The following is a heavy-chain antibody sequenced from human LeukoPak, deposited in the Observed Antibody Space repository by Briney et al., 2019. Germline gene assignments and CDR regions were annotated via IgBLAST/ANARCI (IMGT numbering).Heavy chain of an antibody. CDR3: ARGLNTHFDY. V-gene: IGHV4-34*01. D-gene: IGHD4/OR15-4a*01. CDR1: GGSFSGYY. Sequence: ASETLSLTCAVYGGSFSGYYWSWIRQPPGKGLEWIGEINHSGSTNYNPSLKSRVTISVDKSKNQFSLKLSSVTAADTAVYYCARGLNTHFDYWGQGTLVTVSS. CDR2: INHSGST. J-gene: IGHJ4*02.